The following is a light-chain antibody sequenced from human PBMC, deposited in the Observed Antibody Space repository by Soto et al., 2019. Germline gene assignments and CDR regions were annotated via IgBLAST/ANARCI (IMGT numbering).Light chain of an antibody. CDR1: QGISSSY. CDR3: QHYDSLPIT. Sequence: ESVLTQSPGTVSLSPGERATLSCRTSQGISSSYLAWYQQKPGQPPRLLIYGASSRATGIPDRFSGSGSGTDFTLTISRLEPEDFAVFYCQHYDSLPITFGQGTRLEIK. J-gene: IGKJ5*01. CDR2: GAS. V-gene: IGKV3-20*01.